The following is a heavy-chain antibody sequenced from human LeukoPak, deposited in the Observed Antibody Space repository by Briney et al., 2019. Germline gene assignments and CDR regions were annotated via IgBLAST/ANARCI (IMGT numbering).Heavy chain of an antibody. V-gene: IGHV3-23*01. D-gene: IGHD4-23*01. CDR1: GFRLSDYG. CDR2: ISGGATST. CDR3: AKDSPVATY. J-gene: IGHJ4*02. Sequence: GGSLRLSCAASGFRLSDYGMTWVRQAPGKGLEWVSAISGGATSTYYADSVKGRLTISRDNSKNTLYLQMSSLRADDTAVYYCAKDSPVATYWGQGTLVTVSS.